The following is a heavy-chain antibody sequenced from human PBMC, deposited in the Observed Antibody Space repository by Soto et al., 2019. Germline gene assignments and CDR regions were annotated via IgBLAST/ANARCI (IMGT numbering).Heavy chain of an antibody. J-gene: IGHJ5*02. CDR3: PRADGTVTTLCSFDP. D-gene: IGHD4-17*01. V-gene: IGHV2-5*02. Sequence: QITLKESGPTLVKPTQTLTLTCTFSGFSLRDGGEGVGWIRQSPGKALEWIALIYWDDDKRYNPTLENRLSITKDTSKNQVLLTMTNMDPVDTATYFCPRADGTVTTLCSFDPWGQGTLVTVSS. CDR2: IYWDDDK. CDR1: GFSLRDGGEG.